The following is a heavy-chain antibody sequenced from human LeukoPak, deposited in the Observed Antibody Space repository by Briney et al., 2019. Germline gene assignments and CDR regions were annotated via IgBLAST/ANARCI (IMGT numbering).Heavy chain of an antibody. CDR1: GGTFSSYA. D-gene: IGHD5-18*01. CDR3: ARGSYGLHGMDV. V-gene: IGHV1-69*04. CDR2: IIPILGIA. J-gene: IGHJ6*02. Sequence: SVKVSCKASGGTFSSYAMSWVRQAPGQGLEWMVRIIPILGIANYAQKFQGRVTITADKSTSTAYMELSSLRSEDTAVYYCARGSYGLHGMDVWGQGTTVTVSS.